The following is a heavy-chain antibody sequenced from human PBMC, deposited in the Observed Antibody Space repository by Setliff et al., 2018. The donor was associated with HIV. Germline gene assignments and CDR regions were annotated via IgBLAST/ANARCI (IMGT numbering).Heavy chain of an antibody. D-gene: IGHD5-12*01. CDR2: INTHSGYT. J-gene: IGHJ4*02. CDR1: GYTFNNYG. Sequence: ASVKVSCKASGYTFNNYGISWVRQAPGQGLEWMGWINTHSGYTNYAQNVQGRVTVTMDTSTSTAYTELRSLKSGDTAVYYCARGKTWLRFLDYWGQGTLVTVSS. V-gene: IGHV1-18*01. CDR3: ARGKTWLRFLDY.